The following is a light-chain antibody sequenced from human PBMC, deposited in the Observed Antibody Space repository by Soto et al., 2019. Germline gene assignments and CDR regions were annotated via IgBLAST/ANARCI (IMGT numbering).Light chain of an antibody. CDR2: GAS. J-gene: IGKJ1*01. V-gene: IGKV3-20*01. Sequence: EIVLTQSPGTLSLSPGERATLSCRASQSVSGSYLAWYQQKPGQAPRLLIYGASSRATGIPDRFSGSGSRTDFTLTISRLKPEDFAVYYCQQYGSSPWTFGQGTKVEIK. CDR3: QQYGSSPWT. CDR1: QSVSGSY.